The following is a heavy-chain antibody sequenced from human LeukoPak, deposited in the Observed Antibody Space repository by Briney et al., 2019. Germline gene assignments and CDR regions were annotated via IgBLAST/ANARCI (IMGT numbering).Heavy chain of an antibody. CDR2: IYYCGST. Sequence: SETLSLTCTVSGGSISSYYWSWIRQPPGKGLEWIGYIYYCGSTNYNPSLKSRITISVDTSKNQFSLKVSSVTAAYTAVYYCGRDSSDGPTFEIWGQGTMVTVSS. CDR1: GGSISSYY. CDR3: GRDSSDGPTFEI. J-gene: IGHJ3*02. V-gene: IGHV4-59*12.